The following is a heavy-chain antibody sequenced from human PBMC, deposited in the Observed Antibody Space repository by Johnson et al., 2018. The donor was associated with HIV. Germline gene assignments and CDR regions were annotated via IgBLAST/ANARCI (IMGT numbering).Heavy chain of an antibody. CDR2: ISFDGSNK. CDR1: GFTFSNYP. CDR3: ARASDAFDI. Sequence: QVQLVESGGGLVKPGGSLRLSCVVSGFTFSNYPMHWVRQAPGKGLEWVAVISFDGSNKYYADSVKGRFTISRDNSKNTLYLQMNSLRAEVTAVYYCARASDAFDIWGQGTMVTVSS. J-gene: IGHJ3*02. V-gene: IGHV3-30*04.